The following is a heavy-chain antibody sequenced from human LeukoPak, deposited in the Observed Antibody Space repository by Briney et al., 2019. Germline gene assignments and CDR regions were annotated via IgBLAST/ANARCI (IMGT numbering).Heavy chain of an antibody. J-gene: IGHJ4*02. V-gene: IGHV3-48*04. Sequence: GGSLRLSCAASGFTFSSYSMNWVRQAPGKGLEWVSYVSSSSSTLYYADSVKGRPTISRDNAKNSLYLQMNSLRAEDTAVYYCARAGGYDFWNDYWGQGTLGTVSS. CDR2: VSSSSSTL. CDR1: GFTFSSYS. CDR3: ARAGGYDFWNDY. D-gene: IGHD3-3*01.